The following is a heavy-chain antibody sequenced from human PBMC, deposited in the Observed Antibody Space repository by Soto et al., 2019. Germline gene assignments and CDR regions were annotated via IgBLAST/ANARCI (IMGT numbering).Heavy chain of an antibody. CDR3: ARAPSEYIWGSYLRYYEY. J-gene: IGHJ4*02. CDR2: ISGTTGHA. Sequence: EVQILESGGGLVQPGGSLRLSCAASGFPFSNYAMAWVRQAPGKGLEWVSAISGTTGHAFYADSVKDRFTISRDNSKNTPYLQMDSLRAEDTAVYHCARAPSEYIWGSYLRYYEYWCQGTLVTVSS. D-gene: IGHD3-16*01. V-gene: IGHV3-23*01. CDR1: GFPFSNYA.